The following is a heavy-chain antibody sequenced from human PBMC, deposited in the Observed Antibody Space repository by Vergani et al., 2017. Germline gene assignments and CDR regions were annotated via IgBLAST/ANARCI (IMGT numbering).Heavy chain of an antibody. CDR2: ISWNSGSI. CDR1: GFTFDDYA. V-gene: IGHV3-9*01. Sequence: EVQLVESGGGLVQPGRSLRLSCAASGFTFDDYAMHWVRQAPGKGLEWVSGISWNSGSIGYADSVKGRFTISRDNAKNSLYLQMNSLRAEDTALYYCAKGTLVVVQHWGQGTLVTVSS. D-gene: IGHD2-15*01. CDR3: AKGTLVVVQH. J-gene: IGHJ1*01.